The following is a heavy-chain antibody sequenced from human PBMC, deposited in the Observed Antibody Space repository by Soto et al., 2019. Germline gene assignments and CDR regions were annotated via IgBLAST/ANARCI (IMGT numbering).Heavy chain of an antibody. V-gene: IGHV3-21*01. CDR3: ARDPDLDYGTNFDY. CDR1: GFTFSSYS. J-gene: IGHJ4*02. CDR2: ISSSSSYI. Sequence: EVQLVESGGGLVKPGGSLRLSCAASGFTFSSYSMNWVRQAPGKGLEWVSSISSSSSYIYYADSVKGRFTISRDNAKNSLYLQRNSLRAEDTAVYYCARDPDLDYGTNFDYWGQGTLVTVSS. D-gene: IGHD4-17*01.